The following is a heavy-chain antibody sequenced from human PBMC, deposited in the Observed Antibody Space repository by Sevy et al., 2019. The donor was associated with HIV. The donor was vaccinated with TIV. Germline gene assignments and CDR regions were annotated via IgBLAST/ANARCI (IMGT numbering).Heavy chain of an antibody. CDR2: MSYDGSNK. V-gene: IGHV3-30-3*01. CDR1: GFTFSSYA. D-gene: IGHD2-2*01. J-gene: IGHJ6*02. CDR3: ARVREGGKYCSSTSCYLAYYYGMDV. Sequence: GGSLRLSCAASGFTFSSYAMHWVRQAPGKGLEWVAVMSYDGSNKYYADSVKGRFTISRDNSKNTLYLQMNSLRAEDTAVYYCARVREGGKYCSSTSCYLAYYYGMDVWGQGTTVTVSS.